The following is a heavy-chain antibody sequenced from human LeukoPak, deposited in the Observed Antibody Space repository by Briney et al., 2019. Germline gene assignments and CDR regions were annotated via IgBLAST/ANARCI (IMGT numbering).Heavy chain of an antibody. J-gene: IGHJ5*02. CDR2: IYNTGSA. D-gene: IGHD5-24*01. V-gene: IGHV4-59*01. CDR3: AREGRDGYNSRGNWFDP. Sequence: SETLSLTCTVSGGSISSYYWTWIRQPPGKRLEWVGYIYNTGSANYNPSFKGRVTLSVDTSKDQFSLKLSSVTAADTAVYYCAREGRDGYNSRGNWFDPWGKGTLVTVSS. CDR1: GGSISSYY.